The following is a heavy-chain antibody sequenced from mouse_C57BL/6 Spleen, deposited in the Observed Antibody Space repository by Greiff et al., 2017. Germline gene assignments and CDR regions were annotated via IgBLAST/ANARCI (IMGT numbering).Heavy chain of an antibody. V-gene: IGHV1-26*01. CDR2: INPNNGGT. D-gene: IGHD2-2*01. CDR3: ASYGYDV. Sequence: EVQLQQSGPELVKPGASVKISCKASGYTFTDYYMNWVKQSHGKSLEWIGDINPNNGGTSYNQKFKGKATLTVDKSSSTAYMELRSLTSEDSAVYYCASYGYDVWGQGTTLAVSS. CDR1: GYTFTDYY. J-gene: IGHJ2*01.